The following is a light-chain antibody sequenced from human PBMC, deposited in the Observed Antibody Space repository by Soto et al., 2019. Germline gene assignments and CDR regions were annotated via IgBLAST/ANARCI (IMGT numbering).Light chain of an antibody. CDR1: SSNIGAGYD. V-gene: IGLV1-40*01. J-gene: IGLJ3*02. Sequence: QSVLTQPPSVSGAPGQRVTISCTGSSSNIGAGYDVHWYQQLPGTAPKLLIYGNSNRPSGFPDRFSGSKSGTSASLAITGLQAEDEADYYCQSYESSLSGWVFGGGTKVTVL. CDR2: GNS. CDR3: QSYESSLSGWV.